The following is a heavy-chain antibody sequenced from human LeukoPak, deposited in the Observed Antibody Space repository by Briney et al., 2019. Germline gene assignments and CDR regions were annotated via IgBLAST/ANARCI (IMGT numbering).Heavy chain of an antibody. J-gene: IGHJ6*02. V-gene: IGHV3-74*01. D-gene: IGHD3-22*01. CDR3: AKRGYYDSSGYYPNYYYYYGMDV. CDR2: INSDGSST. CDR1: GFTFSSYW. Sequence: GGSLRLSCAASGFTFSSYWMHWVRQAPGKGLVWVSRINSDGSSTSYADSVKGRFTISRDNAKNTLYLQMNSLRAEDTAVYYCAKRGYYDSSGYYPNYYYYYGMDVWGQGTTVTVSS.